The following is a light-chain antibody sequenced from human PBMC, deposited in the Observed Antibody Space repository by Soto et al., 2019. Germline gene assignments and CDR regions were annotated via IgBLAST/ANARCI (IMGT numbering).Light chain of an antibody. CDR3: QHLNSYPIT. V-gene: IGKV1-9*01. CDR1: QVISSY. Sequence: DIRLNQSPSVLSASVGDRVTITCRASQVISSYLAWYQQKPGKAPKLLIYAASTLQSGVPSRFSGSRSGTEFTLTISSLQPEDFATYYCQHLNSYPITFGQGTRLEIK. CDR2: AAS. J-gene: IGKJ5*01.